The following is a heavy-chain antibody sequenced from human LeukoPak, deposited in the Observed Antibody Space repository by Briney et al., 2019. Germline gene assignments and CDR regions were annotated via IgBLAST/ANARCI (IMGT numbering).Heavy chain of an antibody. Sequence: SETLSLTCTVSGYSISSGYYWGWIRQPPGKGLEWIGSIYHSGSTYYNPSLKSRVTISVDTSKNQFSLKLSSVTAADTAVYYCASEDGPGVGATFDYWGQGTLVTVSS. CDR1: GYSISSGYY. D-gene: IGHD1-26*01. V-gene: IGHV4-38-2*02. CDR2: IYHSGST. CDR3: ASEDGPGVGATFDY. J-gene: IGHJ4*02.